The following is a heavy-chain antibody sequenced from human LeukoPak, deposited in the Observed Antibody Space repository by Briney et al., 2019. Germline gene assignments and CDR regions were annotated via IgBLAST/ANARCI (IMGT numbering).Heavy chain of an antibody. V-gene: IGHV3-23*01. CDR1: GFTFSSYG. CDR2: ISGSGGRT. CDR3: AKGGRAGGSITLIRGVRNYYYYMDV. Sequence: GGSLGLSCAASGFTFSSYGMSWVRQAPGKGLEWVSAISGSGGRTDYADSVKGRFTISRDNSKNTLYLQMNSLRAEDTAVYYCAKGGRAGGSITLIRGVRNYYYYMDVWGKGTTVTI. J-gene: IGHJ6*03. D-gene: IGHD3-10*01.